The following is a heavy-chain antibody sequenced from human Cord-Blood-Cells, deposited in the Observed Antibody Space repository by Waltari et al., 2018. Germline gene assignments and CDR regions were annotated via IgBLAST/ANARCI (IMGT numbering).Heavy chain of an antibody. Sequence: QVQLQQWGAGLLKPSETLSLTCAVYGGSFIGYYWRWTRQPPGKGLEWIGEINHSGSTNYNPSLKSRVTISVDTSKNQFSLKLSSVTAADTAVYYCARFCSSTSCYNNWFDPWGQGTLVTVSS. CDR1: GGSFIGYY. D-gene: IGHD2-2*01. CDR3: ARFCSSTSCYNNWFDP. J-gene: IGHJ5*02. CDR2: INHSGST. V-gene: IGHV4-34*01.